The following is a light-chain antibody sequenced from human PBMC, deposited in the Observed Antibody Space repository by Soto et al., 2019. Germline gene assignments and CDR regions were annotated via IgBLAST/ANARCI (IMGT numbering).Light chain of an antibody. Sequence: QSALTQPPSLSGSPGQSITISCTGTSSDVGGYTSVSWYQQHPGKAPKLVIYEVSDRPSGVSSRFSGSKSGNTASLTISGLQAEDEADYYCSSYISDSTYVFGTGTKVTVL. CDR1: SSDVGGYTS. J-gene: IGLJ1*01. CDR2: EVS. V-gene: IGLV2-14*01. CDR3: SSYISDSTYV.